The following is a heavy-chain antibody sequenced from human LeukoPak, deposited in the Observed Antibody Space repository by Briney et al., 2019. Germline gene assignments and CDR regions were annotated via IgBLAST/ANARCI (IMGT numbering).Heavy chain of an antibody. J-gene: IGHJ4*02. D-gene: IGHD2-15*01. V-gene: IGHV4-39*07. Sequence: SETLSLTCTVSGGSISSSSYYWGWIRQPPGKGLEWIGSIFYSGTTYYHPSLTSRVTISEDSSKNQFSLRLHSLTAADTAIYYCARGRGYDPVVFYFDSWGQGTAIIVSS. CDR1: GGSISSSSYY. CDR2: IFYSGTT. CDR3: ARGRGYDPVVFYFDS.